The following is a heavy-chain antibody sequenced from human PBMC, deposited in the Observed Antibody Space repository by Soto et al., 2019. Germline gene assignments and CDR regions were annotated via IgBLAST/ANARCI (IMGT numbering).Heavy chain of an antibody. D-gene: IGHD6-19*01. V-gene: IGHV3-33*01. CDR3: VRGWFRSGGDFDT. CDR2: IWYNGSKQ. J-gene: IGHJ4*02. Sequence: QVHLVESGGGVGQPGRSLRLSCGASGFSFRDYGMHWIRQAPGKGLEWLAIIWYNGSKQYYAGSVKGRFTISRDNSKNTLHLQMNSLRAEDTAVSYCVRGWFRSGGDFDTWGQGTLVTVSS. CDR1: GFSFRDYG.